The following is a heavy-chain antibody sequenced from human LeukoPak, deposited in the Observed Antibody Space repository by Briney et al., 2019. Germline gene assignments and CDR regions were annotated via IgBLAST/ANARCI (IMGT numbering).Heavy chain of an antibody. CDR2: ICGSGSYT. J-gene: IGHJ4*02. CDR3: ARGESCSSGWPYYFDF. CDR1: GFTSSDDY. D-gene: IGHD6-19*01. V-gene: IGHV3-11*05. Sequence: PGGSLRLSCAASGFTSSDDYMGWIRQAPGKGLEWVSYICGSGSYTNYADSVKGRFTISRDNAKNSLYLQMNSLRAEDTAVYYCARGESCSSGWPYYFDFWGQGALVTVSS.